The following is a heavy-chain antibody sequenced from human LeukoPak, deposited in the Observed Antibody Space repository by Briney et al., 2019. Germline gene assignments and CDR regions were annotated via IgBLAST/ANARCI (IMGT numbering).Heavy chain of an antibody. Sequence: PGRSLRLSCAASGFTFSSYWMHWVRQVPGKGLVWVARINPGGSSITYADSVKGRFTISRDNAKNTLYLQMDSLRAEDTGVYYRARSYQADDYWGQGTLVTVYS. J-gene: IGHJ4*02. CDR1: GFTFSSYW. CDR3: ARSYQADDY. CDR2: INPGGSSI. V-gene: IGHV3-74*01. D-gene: IGHD1-26*01.